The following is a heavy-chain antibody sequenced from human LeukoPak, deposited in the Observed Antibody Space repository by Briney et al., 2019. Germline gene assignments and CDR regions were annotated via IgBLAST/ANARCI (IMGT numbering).Heavy chain of an antibody. Sequence: PGGSLRLSCAASGFTFNTYAMSWVRQAPGKGLEWVSAISASGGSTYYADSVKGRFTISRDNSKNTLYLQMNSLRAEDTAVYYCAKKEELLWFEELLNPFDYWGQGTLVTVSS. CDR1: GFTFNTYA. J-gene: IGHJ4*02. D-gene: IGHD3-10*01. V-gene: IGHV3-23*01. CDR2: ISASGGST. CDR3: AKKEELLWFEELLNPFDY.